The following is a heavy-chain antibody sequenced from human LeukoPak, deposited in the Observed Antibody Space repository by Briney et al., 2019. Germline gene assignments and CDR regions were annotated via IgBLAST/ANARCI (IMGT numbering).Heavy chain of an antibody. CDR1: GYSFASYW. J-gene: IGHJ4*02. CDR2: IHPNDAST. CDR3: ARHNNWGFDY. V-gene: IGHV5-51*01. D-gene: IGHD7-27*01. Sequence: GGSLKISCKASGYSFASYWIGWVRQMSGKGLEWMAIIHPNDASTIYSPSFQGQVIISADKSISTAYLQWSTLKASDTAIYYCARHNNWGFDYWDRGTLITVSS.